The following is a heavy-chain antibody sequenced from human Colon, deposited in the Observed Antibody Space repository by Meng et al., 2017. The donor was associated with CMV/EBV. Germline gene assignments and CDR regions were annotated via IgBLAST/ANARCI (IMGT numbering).Heavy chain of an antibody. CDR1: GGTFSSYA. V-gene: IGHV1-69*10. J-gene: IGHJ6*02. Sequence: SVKVSCKASGGTFSSYAISWVRQAPGQGLEWMGGIIPILGIANYAQKFQGRVTITADKSTSTAYMELSSLRSEDTAVYYCARIPCSSTSCYRYYYYGMDVWGQGTTVTVSS. D-gene: IGHD2-2*01. CDR2: IIPILGIA. CDR3: ARIPCSSTSCYRYYYYGMDV.